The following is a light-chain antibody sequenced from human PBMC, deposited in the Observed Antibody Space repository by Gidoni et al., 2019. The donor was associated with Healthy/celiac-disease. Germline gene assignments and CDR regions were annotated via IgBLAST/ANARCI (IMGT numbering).Light chain of an antibody. CDR3: QQYYSTPPWT. J-gene: IGKJ1*01. Sequence: DIVMTQSPDSLAVSLGERATINCKSSQSVLYSSNNKNYLAWYQQKPGQPPKLLIYWASTRESGVPDRFSGSGSVTDFTLTISSLQAEDVAVYYCQQYYSTPPWTFXQXTKVEIK. CDR2: WAS. CDR1: QSVLYSSNNKNY. V-gene: IGKV4-1*01.